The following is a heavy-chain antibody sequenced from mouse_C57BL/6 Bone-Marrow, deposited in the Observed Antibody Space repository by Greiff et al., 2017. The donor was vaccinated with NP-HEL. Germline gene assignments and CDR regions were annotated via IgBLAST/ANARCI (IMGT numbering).Heavy chain of an antibody. CDR1: GYAFTNYL. CDR3: ARSGAHYYGLDY. CDR2: INPGSGGT. Sequence: QVQLKQSGAELVRPGTSVKVSCKASGYAFTNYLIEWVKQRPGQGLEWIGVINPGSGGTNYNEKFKGKATLTADKSSSPAYMQLSSLTSEDSAVYFCARSGAHYYGLDYWGQGTTLTVSS. D-gene: IGHD1-2*01. J-gene: IGHJ2*01. V-gene: IGHV1-54*01.